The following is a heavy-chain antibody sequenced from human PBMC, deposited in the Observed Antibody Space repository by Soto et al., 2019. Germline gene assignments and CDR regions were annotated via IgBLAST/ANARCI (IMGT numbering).Heavy chain of an antibody. J-gene: IGHJ4*02. CDR3: AITAMINRDSSTSFDY. D-gene: IGHD5-18*01. CDR1: GLTFSNVW. V-gene: IGHV3-15*01. CDR2: IKSKSDGETA. Sequence: PGGSLRLSCAASGLTFSNVWMTWVRQAPRKGLEWVGRIKSKSDGETADVAAPVKARFTISRDDSKNTVFLEMNSLKSEDTALYYCAITAMINRDSSTSFDYWGRGTQVTVSS.